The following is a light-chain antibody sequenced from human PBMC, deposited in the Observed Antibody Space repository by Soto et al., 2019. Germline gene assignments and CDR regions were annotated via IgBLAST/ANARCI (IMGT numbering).Light chain of an antibody. V-gene: IGKV1-5*03. J-gene: IGKJ1*01. CDR3: QHYNSYSEA. CDR1: QTISSW. Sequence: DIQMTQSPYTLSGSVGDRVTITCRASQTISSWLAWYQQKPGKAPKLLIYKASTLKSGVPSRFSGSGSGTEFTLTISSLQPDDFATYYCQHYNSYSEAFGQGALVQI. CDR2: KAS.